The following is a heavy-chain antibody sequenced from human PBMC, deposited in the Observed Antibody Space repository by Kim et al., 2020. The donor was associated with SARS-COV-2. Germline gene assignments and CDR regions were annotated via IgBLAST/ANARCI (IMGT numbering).Heavy chain of an antibody. Sequence: AASSKGRSTNSRDNSKNTLYLQMNSLRADETAVYYCARGGSYYDSSGYYSWGQGTLVTVSS. J-gene: IGHJ4*02. D-gene: IGHD3-22*01. V-gene: IGHV3-23*01. CDR3: ARGGSYYDSSGYYS.